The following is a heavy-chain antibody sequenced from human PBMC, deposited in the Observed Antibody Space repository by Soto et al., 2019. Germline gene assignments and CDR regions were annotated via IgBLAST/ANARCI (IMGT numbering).Heavy chain of an antibody. J-gene: IGHJ4*02. V-gene: IGHV1-69*13. D-gene: IGHD5-18*01. CDR2: IIPIFGTA. CDR1: GYTFTSYG. Sequence: SVKVSCKASGYTFTSYGISWVRQAPGQGLEWMGGIIPIFGTANYAQKFQGRVTITADESTSTAYMELSSLRSEDTAVYYCAREAKSKLGGYSYGSYYFDYWGQGTLVTVSS. CDR3: AREAKSKLGGYSYGSYYFDY.